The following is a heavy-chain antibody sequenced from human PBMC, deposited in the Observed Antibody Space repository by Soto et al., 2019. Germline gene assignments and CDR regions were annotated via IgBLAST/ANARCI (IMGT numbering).Heavy chain of an antibody. D-gene: IGHD3-10*01. CDR1: GGSFSGYY. CDR3: ARWGFGRNSRTFDY. V-gene: IGHV4-34*01. J-gene: IGHJ4*02. CDR2: VYHNGRT. Sequence: SETLSLTCAVYGGSFSGYYWSWVRQPPGKGLEWIGEVYHNGRTNYNPSLKSRVTISVDTSNNQFSLKLRSVTAADTALYFCARWGFGRNSRTFDYWGQGTLVTVSS.